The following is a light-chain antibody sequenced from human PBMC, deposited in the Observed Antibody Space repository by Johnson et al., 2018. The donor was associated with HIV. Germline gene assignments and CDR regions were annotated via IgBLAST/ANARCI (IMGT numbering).Light chain of an antibody. CDR1: SSNIGNNY. CDR2: DNN. J-gene: IGLJ1*01. Sequence: QSVLTQPPSVSAAPGQKVTISCSGSSSNIGNNYVSWYQQLPGTAPKLLIYDNNKRPSGIPDRFSVSKSGTSATLGITGPQTGDEADYYCATLDSSLIAGRVFGTGTKVTVL. CDR3: ATLDSSLIAGRV. V-gene: IGLV1-51*01.